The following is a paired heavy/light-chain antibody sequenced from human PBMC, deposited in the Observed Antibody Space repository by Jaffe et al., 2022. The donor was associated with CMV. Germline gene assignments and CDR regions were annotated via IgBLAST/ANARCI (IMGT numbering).Heavy chain of an antibody. CDR2: ISGSGGST. D-gene: IGHD7-27*01. CDR3: AKRILTGTDWVDYYYYGMDV. CDR1: GFTFSSYA. V-gene: IGHV3-23*01. Sequence: EVQLLESGGGLVQPGGSLRLSCAASGFTFSSYAMSWVRQAPGKGLEWVSAISGSGGSTYYADSVKGRFTISRDNSKNTLYLQMNSLRAEDTAVYYCAKRILTGTDWVDYYYYGMDVWGQGTTVTVSS. J-gene: IGHJ6*02.
Light chain of an antibody. V-gene: IGLV3-19*01. CDR1: SLRSYY. CDR3: NSRDSSGNRVV. CDR2: GKN. Sequence: SSELTQDPAVSVALGQTVRITCQGDSLRSYYASWYQQKPGQAPVLVIYGKNNRPSGIPDRFSGSSSGNTASLTITGAQAEDEADYYCNSRDSSGNRVVFGGGTKLTVL. J-gene: IGLJ2*01.